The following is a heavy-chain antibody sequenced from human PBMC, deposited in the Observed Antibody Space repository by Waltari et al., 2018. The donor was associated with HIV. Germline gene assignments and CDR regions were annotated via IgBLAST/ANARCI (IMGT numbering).Heavy chain of an antibody. D-gene: IGHD1-26*01. CDR3: AKDYSGSYTRGYSDY. Sequence: EVQLLESGGGLVQPGGSLRLSCAASGFTFITSAMSWVRQAPGKGLEWVSGISGSGGSTYYADSVKGRFTISRDNSKNTLYLQMNSLRAEDTALYYCAKDYSGSYTRGYSDYWGQGTLVTVSS. CDR2: ISGSGGST. J-gene: IGHJ4*02. CDR1: GFTFITSA. V-gene: IGHV3-23*01.